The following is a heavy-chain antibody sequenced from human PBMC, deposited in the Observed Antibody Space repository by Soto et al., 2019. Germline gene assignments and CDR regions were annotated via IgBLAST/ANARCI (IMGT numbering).Heavy chain of an antibody. J-gene: IGHJ6*03. Sequence: SETLSLTCTVSGGSISSYYWSWIRQPPGKGLEWIGYIYYSGSTNYNPSLKSRVTISVDTSKNQFSLKLSSVTAADTAVYYCARVPRRFWYYHMDVWGTGTPVT. CDR2: IYYSGST. CDR1: GGSISSYY. V-gene: IGHV4-59*12. CDR3: ARVPRRFWYYHMDV. D-gene: IGHD3-16*01.